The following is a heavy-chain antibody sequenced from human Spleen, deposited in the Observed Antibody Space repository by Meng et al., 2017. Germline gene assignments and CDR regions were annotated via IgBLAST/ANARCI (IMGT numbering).Heavy chain of an antibody. D-gene: IGHD6-13*01. CDR3: ARDEDISAAGKLFGDY. J-gene: IGHJ4*02. V-gene: IGHV1-2*06. CDR2: IDPKNGDT. CDR1: GYNFPDYY. Sequence: QVRRGQVGAEVKKPGASVKVSFKPSGYNFPDYYIHWVRQAPGQGLEWMGRIDPKNGDTHYAQKFQGRVTMTGDTSISTAYMDLSGLRSDDTAVYYCARDEDISAAGKLFGDYWGQGTLVTVSS.